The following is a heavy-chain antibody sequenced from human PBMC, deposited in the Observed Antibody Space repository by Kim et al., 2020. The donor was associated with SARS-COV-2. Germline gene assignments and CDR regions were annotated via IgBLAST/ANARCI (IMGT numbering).Heavy chain of an antibody. CDR3: AREDLFIKSGSYYNGYFDY. V-gene: IGHV1-69*13. CDR1: GGTFSSYA. J-gene: IGHJ4*02. D-gene: IGHD3-10*01. Sequence: SVKVSCKASGGTFSSYAISWVRQAPGQGLEWMGGIIPIFGTANYAQKFQGRVTITADESTSTAYMELSSLRSEDTAVYYCAREDLFIKSGSYYNGYFDYWGQGTLVTVSS. CDR2: IIPIFGTA.